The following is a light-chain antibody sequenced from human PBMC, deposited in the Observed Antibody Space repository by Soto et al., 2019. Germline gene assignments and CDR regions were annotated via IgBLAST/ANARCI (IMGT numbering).Light chain of an antibody. CDR3: CSYAGSRTQYV. CDR2: EGS. J-gene: IGLJ1*01. Sequence: QSVLTQPASVSGSPGQSITISCTGTSSDVGSYNLVSWYQQHPGKAPKLMIYEGSKRPSGVSNRFSGSKSGNTASLTISGLQAEDEADYYCCSYAGSRTQYVFGTGNKLTVL. CDR1: SSDVGSYNL. V-gene: IGLV2-23*01.